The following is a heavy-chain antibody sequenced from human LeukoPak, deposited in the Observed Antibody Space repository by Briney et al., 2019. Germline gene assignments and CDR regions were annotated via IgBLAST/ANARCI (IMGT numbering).Heavy chain of an antibody. J-gene: IGHJ5*01. CDR2: MYISGGT. CDR1: GVSITNYY. V-gene: IGHV4-4*07. Sequence: SETLSLTCTVSGVSITNYYWAWIRQPAGKGLEWIGRMYISGGTNYNPSLKSRVTISIDKSNNQFSLKLRSVTAADTAVYYCARDYLVGAPLDSWGHGTLVTVSS. D-gene: IGHD1-26*01. CDR3: ARDYLVGAPLDS.